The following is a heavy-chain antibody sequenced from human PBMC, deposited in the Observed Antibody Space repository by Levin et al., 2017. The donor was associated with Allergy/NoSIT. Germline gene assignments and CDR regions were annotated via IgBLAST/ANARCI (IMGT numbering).Heavy chain of an antibody. CDR1: GFTFNNYA. CDR2: ISGGGDTT. CDR3: AKGVAEYSTGWFYFDR. D-gene: IGHD6-6*01. V-gene: IGHV3-23*01. J-gene: IGHJ4*02. Sequence: ETLSLTCAASGFTFNNYALNWVRQAPGKGLEWLSVISGGGDTTYYADSVEGRFTISRDNSKNTLYLQMNSLRAEDTAIYYCAKGVAEYSTGWFYFDRWGKGTLVTVSS.